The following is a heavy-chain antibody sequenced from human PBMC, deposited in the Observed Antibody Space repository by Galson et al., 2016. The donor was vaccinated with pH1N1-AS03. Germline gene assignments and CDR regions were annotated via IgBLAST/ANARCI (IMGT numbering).Heavy chain of an antibody. CDR1: GGTFSSYV. J-gene: IGHJ6*02. CDR2: IIPIFGTA. V-gene: IGHV1-69*13. CDR3: ARDKGTVTGEGMYYGMDV. D-gene: IGHD4-17*01. Sequence: SVKVSCKASGGTFSSYVISWVRQAPGQGLEWMGEIIPIFGTANYAQRFQGRVTITADESTSTAYMEVSSLRSEDTAVYYWARDKGTVTGEGMYYGMDVWGQGTTVTVSS.